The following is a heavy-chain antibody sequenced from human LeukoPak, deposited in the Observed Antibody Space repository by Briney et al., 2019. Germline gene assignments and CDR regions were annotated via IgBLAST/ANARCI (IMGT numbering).Heavy chain of an antibody. CDR2: FYARGNT. D-gene: IGHD1-20*01. CDR3: ARELITKADAFDI. CDR1: GGSISNYY. Sequence: SETLSLTCNVSGGSISNYYWSWIRQPAGKGLEWIGRFYARGNTNYNPSLKSRVTMSVDTSKNQLSLKLTSVTAADTVVYYCARELITKADAFDIWGQGTMVTVSS. V-gene: IGHV4-4*07. J-gene: IGHJ3*02.